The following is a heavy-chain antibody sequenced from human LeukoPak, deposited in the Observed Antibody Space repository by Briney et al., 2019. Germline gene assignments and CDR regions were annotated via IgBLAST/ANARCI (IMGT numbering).Heavy chain of an antibody. D-gene: IGHD6-13*01. V-gene: IGHV4-34*01. Sequence: SETLSLTCAVYGGSFSGYHWSWIRQPPGKGLEWIGEINHSGSTNYNPSLKSRVTISVDTSKNQFSLKLSSVTAADMAVYYCATGIAAAGRDVANWFDPWGQGTLVTVSS. CDR1: GGSFSGYH. J-gene: IGHJ5*02. CDR2: INHSGST. CDR3: ATGIAAAGRDVANWFDP.